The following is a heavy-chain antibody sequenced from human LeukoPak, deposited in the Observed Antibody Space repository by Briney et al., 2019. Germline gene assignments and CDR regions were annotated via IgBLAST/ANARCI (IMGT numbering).Heavy chain of an antibody. CDR1: GGSISSYY. CDR2: IYYSGST. CDR3: ARTKYSSGWYSVYFQH. J-gene: IGHJ1*01. D-gene: IGHD6-19*01. Sequence: PSETLSLTCTVSGGSISSYYWSWIRQPPGKGLEWIGYIYYSGSTNYNPSLKSRVTISVDTSKNQFSLKLSSVTAADTAVYYCARTKYSSGWYSVYFQHWGQGTLVTVSS. V-gene: IGHV4-59*08.